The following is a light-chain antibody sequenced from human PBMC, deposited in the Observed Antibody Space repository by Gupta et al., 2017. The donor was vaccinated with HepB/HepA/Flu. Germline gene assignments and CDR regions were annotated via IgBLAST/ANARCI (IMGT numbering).Light chain of an antibody. CDR1: QNVLYSYDNKNF. CDR3: QQGNRLPFT. Sequence: DIVMTQSPDSLAVSLGERATINCKSSQNVLYSYDNKNFLDWYQQKPGQPPKLLIYWASTREYGVPDRFSGRGSGTDFTLTISSLQAEDVAVYYCQQGNRLPFTFGRGTKVEIK. V-gene: IGKV4-1*01. CDR2: WAS. J-gene: IGKJ4*01.